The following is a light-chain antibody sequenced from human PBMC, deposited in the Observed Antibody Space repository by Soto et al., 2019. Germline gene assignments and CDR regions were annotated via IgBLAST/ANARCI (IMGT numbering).Light chain of an antibody. CDR3: QQYASSPQT. CDR1: QSVSSY. Sequence: EIVLTQSPATLSLSPGERATLSCRASQSVSSYLAWYQQRPGQAPRLLIYDASNRATGIPARFSGSGSGTDFTLIISRLEPEDFAVYSCQQYASSPQTFGQGTKVDIK. CDR2: DAS. J-gene: IGKJ1*01. V-gene: IGKV3-11*01.